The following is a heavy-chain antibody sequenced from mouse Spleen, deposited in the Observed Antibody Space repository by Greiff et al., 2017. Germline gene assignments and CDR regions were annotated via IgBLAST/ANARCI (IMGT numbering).Heavy chain of an antibody. CDR3: ARITTVVEDY. CDR1: GYSFTGYY. J-gene: IGHJ2*01. V-gene: IGHV1-42*01. CDR2: INPSTGGT. D-gene: IGHD1-1*01. Sequence: EVQLQQSGPELVKPGASVKISCKASGYSFTGYYMTWVKQSPEKSLEWIGEINPSTGGTTYNQKFKAKATLTVDKSSSTAYMQLKSLTSEDSAVYYCARITTVVEDYWGQGTTLTVSS.